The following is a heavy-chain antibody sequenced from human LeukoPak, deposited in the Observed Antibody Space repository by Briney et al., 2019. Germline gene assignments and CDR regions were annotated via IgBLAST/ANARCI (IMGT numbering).Heavy chain of an antibody. CDR1: GYSFTSYW. CDR2: IYPGDSDT. D-gene: IGHD3-9*01. CDR3: ARQVVYYDILTGFPGMDV. V-gene: IGHV5-51*01. Sequence: GESLKISCKGSGYSFTSYWIGWVRQMPGKGLEWMGIIYPGDSDTRYSPSFQGQVTISADKPISTAYLQWSSLKASDTAMYYCARQVVYYDILTGFPGMDVWGQGTTVTVSS. J-gene: IGHJ6*02.